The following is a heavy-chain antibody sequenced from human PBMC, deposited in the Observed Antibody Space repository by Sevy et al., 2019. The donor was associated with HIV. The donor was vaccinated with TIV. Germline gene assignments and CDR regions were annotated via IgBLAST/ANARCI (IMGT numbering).Heavy chain of an antibody. CDR3: AIQGQGFDY. CDR1: GGSIGSYY. J-gene: IGHJ4*02. V-gene: IGHV4-59*01. CDR2: IYYSGST. Sequence: SETLSLTCTVSGGSIGSYYWSWIRQPPGKGLEWIGYIYYSGSTNYNPSLKSRVTISVDTSKNQFSLKLSSVTAADTAVYYCAIQGQGFDYWGQGTLVTVSS.